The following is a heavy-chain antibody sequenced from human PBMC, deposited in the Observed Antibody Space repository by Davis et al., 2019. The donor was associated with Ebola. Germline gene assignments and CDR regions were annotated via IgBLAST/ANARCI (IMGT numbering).Heavy chain of an antibody. D-gene: IGHD6-6*01. J-gene: IGHJ6*02. CDR1: GYTFTSYH. Sequence: ASVKVSCKASGYTFTSYHMHWVRQAPGQGLEWMGIINPTSGSISYAQKFQGRVTMTRETSTNTVYMELSSLRSEDTAVYYCARWGSIAASYYHYYGLDVWGQGTTVTVSS. CDR2: INPTSGSI. CDR3: ARWGSIAASYYHYYGLDV. V-gene: IGHV1-46*03.